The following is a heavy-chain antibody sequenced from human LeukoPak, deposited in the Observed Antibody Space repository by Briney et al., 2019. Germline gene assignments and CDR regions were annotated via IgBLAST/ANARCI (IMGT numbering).Heavy chain of an antibody. Sequence: ASVKVSCQASGYTFSAYYLHWVRQAPGQGLEWMGWVNAYNGDTNYAENFQDRVTMTRDPSITTSFMELTRLTSDDTAIYYCARDYGSSPGDYWGQGTLVTVSS. V-gene: IGHV1-2*02. D-gene: IGHD5-24*01. CDR1: GYTFSAYY. CDR2: VNAYNGDT. J-gene: IGHJ4*02. CDR3: ARDYGSSPGDY.